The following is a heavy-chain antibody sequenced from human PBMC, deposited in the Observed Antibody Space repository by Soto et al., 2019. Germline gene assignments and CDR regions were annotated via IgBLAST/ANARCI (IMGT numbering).Heavy chain of an antibody. Sequence: QVQLVQSVTELRKPGASVKLSCKASGYIFTKYYIAWVRQAPGHGLEWMGMINGYNGKANYGQDFRGRVIMTTDTCTNTAYMDLRSLTSADTGVYYCVRWDGFFGAGGVDWGQGTLVTVSS. D-gene: IGHD3-16*01. CDR1: GYIFTKYY. J-gene: IGHJ4*02. CDR2: INGYNGKA. CDR3: VRWDGFFGAGGVD. V-gene: IGHV1-18*01.